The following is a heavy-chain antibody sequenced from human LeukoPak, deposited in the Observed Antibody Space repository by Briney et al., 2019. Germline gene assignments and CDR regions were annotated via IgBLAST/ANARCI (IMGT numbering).Heavy chain of an antibody. CDR3: ARQSYYYDSSGYYHDY. CDR1: GFTFSGYW. D-gene: IGHD3-22*01. Sequence: HGGSLRLSCAASGFTFSGYWMHWVRQVPGKGLLWVSRINTDGSSTTYADSVKGRFTISRDNTKNTRYLQVNSLRAEDTAVYYCARQSYYYDSSGYYHDYWGQGTLVTVSS. J-gene: IGHJ4*02. CDR2: INTDGSST. V-gene: IGHV3-74*01.